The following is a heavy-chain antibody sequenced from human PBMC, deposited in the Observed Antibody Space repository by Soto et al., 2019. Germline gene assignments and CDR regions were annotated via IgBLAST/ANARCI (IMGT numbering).Heavy chain of an antibody. CDR2: ISYDGSSK. CDR1: GFTFSSYD. CDR3: AKGRSGSSGLDY. Sequence: QVQLVESGGGVVQPGRSLRLSCAASGFTFSSYDMHWVRQAPGKGLEWVAIISYDGSSKYYTDSVKGRFTISRDNSKNTLYLQMNRLRAEDTAVYSCAKGRSGSSGLDYWGQGTLVTVSS. V-gene: IGHV3-30*18. J-gene: IGHJ4*02. D-gene: IGHD6-19*01.